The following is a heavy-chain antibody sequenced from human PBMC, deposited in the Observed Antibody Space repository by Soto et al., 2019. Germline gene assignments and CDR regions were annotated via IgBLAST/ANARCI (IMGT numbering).Heavy chain of an antibody. CDR3: ARASTLTVHCGSVSCPRMDV. J-gene: IGHJ6*02. CDR2: ILPIFGTA. CDR1: GDTFRSDA. Sequence: QVQLVQSGAEVKKPGSPVKVSCTAYGDTFRSDAISWVRQAPGQGLEWMGGILPIFGTANYARKFQGRVTITADRSTSTAYMELSSLRSEDTAVYYCARASTLTVHCGSVSCPRMDVWGQGTTVTLYS. D-gene: IGHD2-2*01. V-gene: IGHV1-69*06.